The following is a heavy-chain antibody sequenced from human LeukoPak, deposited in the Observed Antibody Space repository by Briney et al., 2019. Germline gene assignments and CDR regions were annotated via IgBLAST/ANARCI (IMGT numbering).Heavy chain of an antibody. CDR2: IGGSGGST. CDR1: GFTFSNYA. Sequence: PGGSLRLSCAASGFTFSNYAMSWVRQAPGKGLEWVSAIGGSGGSTYYADPVKGRFIISRDNSKNTLYLQMNSLRTEDTAVYYCAKDRSSGWFEDFWGQGTLVTVSS. CDR3: AKDRSSGWFEDF. J-gene: IGHJ4*02. D-gene: IGHD6-19*01. V-gene: IGHV3-23*01.